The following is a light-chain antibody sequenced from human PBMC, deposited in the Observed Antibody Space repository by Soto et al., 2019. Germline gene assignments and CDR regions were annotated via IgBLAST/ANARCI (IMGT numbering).Light chain of an antibody. CDR2: DAS. CDR3: QQYNSYLT. J-gene: IGKJ4*01. V-gene: IGKV1-5*01. Sequence: DIQMTQSPSTLSASVGDRVTITCRASQSISSWLAWYQQKPGKAPKLLIYDASSLESGVPSRFSGSGSGTEFSLTISSLQPDDFATHYCQQYNSYLTFGGGTKVEIK. CDR1: QSISSW.